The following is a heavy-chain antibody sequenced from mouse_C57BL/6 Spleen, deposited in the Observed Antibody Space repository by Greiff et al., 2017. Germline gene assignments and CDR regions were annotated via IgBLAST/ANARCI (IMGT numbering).Heavy chain of an antibody. CDR2: IDPETGGT. V-gene: IGHV1-15*01. J-gene: IGHJ3*01. D-gene: IGHD2-4*01. Sequence: QVQLQQSGAELVRPGASVTLSCKASGYTFTDYEMHWVKQTPVHGLEWIGAIDPETGGTAYNQKFKGKAILTADKSSSTAYMELRSLTSEDSAVYYCTRYDYDCFAYWGQGTLVTVSA. CDR3: TRYDYDCFAY. CDR1: GYTFTDYE.